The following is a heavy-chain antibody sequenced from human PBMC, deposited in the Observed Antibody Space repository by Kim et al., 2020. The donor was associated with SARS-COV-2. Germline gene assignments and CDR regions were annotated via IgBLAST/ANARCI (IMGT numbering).Heavy chain of an antibody. D-gene: IGHD3-10*01. Sequence: GGSLRHSCAASGFTFSNAWMSWVRQAPGKGLEWVGRIKSKTDGGTTDYAAPVKGRFTISRDDSKNTLYLQMNSLKTEDTAVYYCTTMSRVRGITMVQGYFDYWGQGTLVTVSS. V-gene: IGHV3-15*01. CDR3: TTMSRVRGITMVQGYFDY. J-gene: IGHJ4*02. CDR2: IKSKTDGGTT. CDR1: GFTFSNAW.